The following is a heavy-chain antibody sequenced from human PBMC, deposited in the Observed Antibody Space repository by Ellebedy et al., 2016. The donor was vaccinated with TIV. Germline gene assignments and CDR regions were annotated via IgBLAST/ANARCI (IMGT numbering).Heavy chain of an antibody. CDR1: GFTFSDYY. V-gene: IGHV3-11*06. CDR3: AREGTMIALEVFYFDY. J-gene: IGHJ4*02. D-gene: IGHD3-22*01. CDR2: ISSSSSYI. Sequence: GESLKISCAASGFTFSDYYMSWIRQAPGKGLEWVSSISSSSSYIYYADSVKGRFTISRDNAKNSLYLQMNSLRAEDTAVYYCAREGTMIALEVFYFDYWGQGTLVTVSS.